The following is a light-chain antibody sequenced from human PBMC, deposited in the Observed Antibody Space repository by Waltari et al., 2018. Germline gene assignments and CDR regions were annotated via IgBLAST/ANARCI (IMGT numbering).Light chain of an antibody. J-gene: IGKJ1*01. CDR2: GAS. V-gene: IGKV3-20*01. CDR3: QQYGSSPGT. Sequence: EIVLTQSPGTLSLSPGERATLSCRASQSVSSSYLAWYQQKPGQAPRLRIYGASSRATGIPDRFRGSGSGTDFTLTISRLVPEDFAVYYCQQYGSSPGTFGQGTKVEIK. CDR1: QSVSSSY.